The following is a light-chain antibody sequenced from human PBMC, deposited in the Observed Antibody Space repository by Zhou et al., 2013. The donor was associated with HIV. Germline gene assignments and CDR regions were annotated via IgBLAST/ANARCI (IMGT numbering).Light chain of an antibody. J-gene: IGKJ1*01. CDR3: QQANSFPWT. V-gene: IGKV1-12*02. CDR2: DSS. Sequence: DIQMTQSPSTLSASVGDRVSITCRASQSIGKWLAWYQQKPGKAPTLLIYDSSKLQPGVPSRFSGSGSGTEFTLSISSLQPEDFATYYCQQANSFPWTFGQGTKVEVK. CDR1: QSIGKW.